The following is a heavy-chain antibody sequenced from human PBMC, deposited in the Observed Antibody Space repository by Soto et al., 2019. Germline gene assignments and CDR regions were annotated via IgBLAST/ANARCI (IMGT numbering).Heavy chain of an antibody. CDR2: IYQSGST. CDR3: ATQSYSNSGAYYYYAMDV. Sequence: SETLSLTCAVSGGSISIGGYSWSCMRQPPGKGLEWIGYIYQSGSTYYNPSLKSRVTISVDRSRDQFSLKLSSVTAADTAVYFCATQSYSNSGAYYYYAMDVWGQGTTVTVSS. D-gene: IGHD4-4*01. V-gene: IGHV4-30-2*01. CDR1: GGSISIGGYS. J-gene: IGHJ6*02.